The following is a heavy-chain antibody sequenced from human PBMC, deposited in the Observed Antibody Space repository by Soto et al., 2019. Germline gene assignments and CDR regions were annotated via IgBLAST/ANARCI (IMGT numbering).Heavy chain of an antibody. CDR1: GGSISSYY. J-gene: IGHJ4*02. CDR3: ARGLSRSFDY. CDR2: IYTSGST. V-gene: IGHV4-4*07. Sequence: PSETLSLTCTVSGGSISSYYWSWIRQPAGKELEWIGRIYTSGSTSYNPSLKSRVTMSVDTSKSQFSLRLSSVTAADTAVYYCARGLSRSFDYWGPGSLVTVS. D-gene: IGHD3-10*01.